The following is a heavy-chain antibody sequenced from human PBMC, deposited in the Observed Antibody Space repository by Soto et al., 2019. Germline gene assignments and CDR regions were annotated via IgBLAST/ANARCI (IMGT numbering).Heavy chain of an antibody. CDR3: ARDVGQAQWYLDL. V-gene: IGHV1-2*04. CDR2: INFNNGDT. Sequence: QVQLAQSGAEVKKPGASVKVSCRAPGYTHAGYYIHWVRQAPGQGLEWMGWINFNNGDTKYARKVEGWVTMTSATSISTTYMELSRLRSDDTAVYLCARDVGQAQWYLDLWGRGTLVTVSS. CDR1: GYTHAGYY. J-gene: IGHJ2*01.